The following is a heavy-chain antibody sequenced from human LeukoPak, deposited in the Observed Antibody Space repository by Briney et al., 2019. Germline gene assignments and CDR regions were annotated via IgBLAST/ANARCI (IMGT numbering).Heavy chain of an antibody. CDR2: ISDSGGNT. J-gene: IGHJ6*04. Sequence: GGSLRLSCAASGFTFSSYAMTWVRQAPGKGLEWVSAISDSGGNTYYADSVKGRFTISRDNAKNSLYLQMNSLRAEDTAVYYCAELGITMIGGVWGKGTTVTISS. V-gene: IGHV3-23*01. CDR3: AELGITMIGGV. D-gene: IGHD3-10*02. CDR1: GFTFSSYA.